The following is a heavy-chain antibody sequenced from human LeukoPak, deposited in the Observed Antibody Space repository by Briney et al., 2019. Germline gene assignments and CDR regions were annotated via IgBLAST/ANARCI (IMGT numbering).Heavy chain of an antibody. V-gene: IGHV3-48*03. CDR3: ASRGLHYDYVHRF. CDR2: ISSDGGTV. CDR1: GFTFSSYE. J-gene: IGHJ4*01. Sequence: PGGSLRLSCAASGFTFSSYEMNWVRQAPGKGLEWVSYISSDGGTVYYADSVKGRFAISRDNAKNSLYLHMTGLRAEDTAVYYCASRGLHYDYVHRFWGHGTLVTVSS. D-gene: IGHD3-16*01.